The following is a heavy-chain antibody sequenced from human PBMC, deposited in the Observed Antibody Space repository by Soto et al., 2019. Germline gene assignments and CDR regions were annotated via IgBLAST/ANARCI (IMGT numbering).Heavy chain of an antibody. CDR3: ARSLGYYYYMDV. CDR2: IYYSGST. J-gene: IGHJ6*03. Sequence: SETLSLTCTVSGGSISSYYWSWIRQPPGKGLEWIGYIYYSGSTNYNPSLKSRVTISVDTSKNQFSLKLSSVTAADTAVYYCARSLGYYYYMDVWGKGTTVTVSS. CDR1: GGSISSYY. V-gene: IGHV4-59*01.